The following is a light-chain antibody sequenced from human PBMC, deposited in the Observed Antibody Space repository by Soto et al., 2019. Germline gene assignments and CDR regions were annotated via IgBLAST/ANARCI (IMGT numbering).Light chain of an antibody. Sequence: DIQMTQSPSSLSASVGDIVTITCRASQTISSPLSWYQQKPGKVPELLIYATSRLQSGVPSRFSGSRSGTDFTLTISSVQPEDFATYYCQHNYGTPAFGQGTRLEIK. CDR3: QHNYGTPA. J-gene: IGKJ5*01. V-gene: IGKV1-39*01. CDR1: QTISSP. CDR2: ATS.